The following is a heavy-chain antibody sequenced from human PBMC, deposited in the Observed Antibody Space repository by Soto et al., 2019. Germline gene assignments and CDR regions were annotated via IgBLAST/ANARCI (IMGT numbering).Heavy chain of an antibody. D-gene: IGHD1-26*01. Sequence: PGWSLRLSCASSVFTFISYEMNWVRQAPGKGLEWVSYISSSGSTIYYADPVKGRFTISRDKSNNTLYLQMRRVRAEDTAVYFCARHRHPRGTVGATSPLDPWGQGTQVTVSS. CDR2: ISSSGSTI. V-gene: IGHV3-48*03. CDR1: VFTFISYE. CDR3: ARHRHPRGTVGATSPLDP. J-gene: IGHJ5*02.